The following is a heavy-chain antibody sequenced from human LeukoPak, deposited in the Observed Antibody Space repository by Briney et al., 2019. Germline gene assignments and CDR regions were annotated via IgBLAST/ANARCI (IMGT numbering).Heavy chain of an antibody. J-gene: IGHJ4*02. D-gene: IGHD6-19*01. CDR1: GYTFTGYY. Sequence: ASVKVSCKASGYTFTGYYMHWVRQAPGQGLEWMGWINPNSGGTNYAQKFQGRVNMTRDTSISTAYMELSRLRSDDTAVYYCAVHDGANSMAGYWGQGTLVTVSS. V-gene: IGHV1-2*02. CDR2: INPNSGGT. CDR3: AVHDGANSMAGY.